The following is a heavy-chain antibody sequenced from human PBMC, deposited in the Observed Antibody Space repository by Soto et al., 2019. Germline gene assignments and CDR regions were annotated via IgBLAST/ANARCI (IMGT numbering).Heavy chain of an antibody. D-gene: IGHD1-26*01. CDR2: IIPIFGKA. Sequence: QVELVQSGAEVKKPGSSVKVSCQASEDTFRNYAISWVRQAPGQGIEWMGGIIPIFGKANYAQKFQGRVTISGDNSRNSVYFEINSLRFEDTAVYYCAGTKGACCGFLYWYLGFWGRGTLVTVSS. J-gene: IGHJ2*01. CDR3: AGTKGACCGFLYWYLGF. CDR1: EDTFRNYA. V-gene: IGHV1-69*06.